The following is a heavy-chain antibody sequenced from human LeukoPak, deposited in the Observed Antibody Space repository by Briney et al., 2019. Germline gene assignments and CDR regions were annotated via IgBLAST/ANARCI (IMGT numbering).Heavy chain of an antibody. V-gene: IGHV3-64*01. CDR1: GFTFSSYA. Sequence: SGGSLRLSCAASGFTFSSYAMHWVRQAPGKGLEYVSGINSTYYINSVKGRFTISRDNSKNTLYLQMGSLRAEDMAVYYCARRWPARDTVMVSTMIKWYFDLWGRGTLVTVSS. CDR2: INST. CDR3: ARRWPARDTVMVSTMIKWYFDL. D-gene: IGHD5-18*01. J-gene: IGHJ2*01.